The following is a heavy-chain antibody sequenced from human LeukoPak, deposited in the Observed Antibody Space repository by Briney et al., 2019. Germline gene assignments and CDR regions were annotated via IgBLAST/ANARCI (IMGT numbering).Heavy chain of an antibody. D-gene: IGHD5-12*01. V-gene: IGHV3-7*01. CDR3: ARPRGYSGYGEFDY. Sequence: GGSLRLSCAASGFIFSSYWMAWVRQAPGKGLEWVANIKEDGSEKYYVDSVKGRFTISRDNAKNSLYLQMNSLRAEDTAVYYCARPRGYSGYGEFDYWGQGTLVTVSS. CDR1: GFIFSSYW. CDR2: IKEDGSEK. J-gene: IGHJ4*02.